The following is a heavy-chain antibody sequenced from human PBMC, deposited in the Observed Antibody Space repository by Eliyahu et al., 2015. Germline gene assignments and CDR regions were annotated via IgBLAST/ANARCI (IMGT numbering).Heavy chain of an antibody. CDR2: INHSGST. CDR3: ARGGWIRWFDP. V-gene: IGHV4-34*01. CDR1: GGSFSGYY. Sequence: QVQLQQWGAGLLKPSETLSLTCAVYGGSFSGYYWSWIRQPPGKGLEWIGEINHSGSTNYNPSLKSRVTISVDTSKNQFSLKLSSVTAADTAVYYCARGGWIRWFDPWGQGTLVTVSS. J-gene: IGHJ5*02. D-gene: IGHD5-18*01.